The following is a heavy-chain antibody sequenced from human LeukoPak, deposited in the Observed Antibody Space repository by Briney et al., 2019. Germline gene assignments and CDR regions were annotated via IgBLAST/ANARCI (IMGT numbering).Heavy chain of an antibody. CDR1: GGSISSYY. CDR2: IYYSGST. D-gene: IGHD6-13*01. Sequence: PETLSLTCTVSGGSISSYYWSWIRQPPGKGLEWIGYIYYSGSTTYNPSLRSRVTISVDTSKNQFSLKLRSATAADTAVYYCARVTGYMTEDYFDYWGQGTLITVSS. CDR3: ARVTGYMTEDYFDY. V-gene: IGHV4-59*01. J-gene: IGHJ4*02.